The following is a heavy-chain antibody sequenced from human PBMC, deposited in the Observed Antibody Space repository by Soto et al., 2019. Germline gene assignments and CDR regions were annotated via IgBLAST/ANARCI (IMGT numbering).Heavy chain of an antibody. V-gene: IGHV5-51*01. J-gene: IGHJ4*02. CDR1: GYSFTSYW. D-gene: IGHD3-16*02. CDR2: IYPGDSDT. Sequence: GEPLKISCKGSGYSFTSYWIGWVRQMPGKGLEWMGIIYPGDSDTRYSPSFQGQVTISADKSISTAYLQWSSLKASDTAMYYCAREYYDYVWGSYRHFDYWGQGTLVTVSS. CDR3: AREYYDYVWGSYRHFDY.